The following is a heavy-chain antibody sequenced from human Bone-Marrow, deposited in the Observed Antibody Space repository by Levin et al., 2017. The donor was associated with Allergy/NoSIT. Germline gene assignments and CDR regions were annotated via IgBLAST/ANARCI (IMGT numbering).Heavy chain of an antibody. D-gene: IGHD6-13*01. J-gene: IGHJ4*02. CDR2: FYYSGNT. V-gene: IGHV4-39*01. CDR3: ARQFWAAAGIDPFDY. Sequence: ESLKISCTVSGGSMSSSSYYWAWVRQPPGKGLEWIGSFYYSGNTYYNPSLKSRVTMSGDTSKNQLSLRLSSVTAADTAVYYCARQFWAAAGIDPFDYWGQGTLVTVSS. CDR1: GGSMSSSSYY.